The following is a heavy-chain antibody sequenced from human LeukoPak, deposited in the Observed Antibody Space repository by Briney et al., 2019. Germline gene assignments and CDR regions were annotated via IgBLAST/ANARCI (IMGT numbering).Heavy chain of an antibody. CDR2: ISYSGYT. Sequence: SGXSLISYYWTWVRQPPEKGLEXXGVISYSGYTHYNPSLNTRVTISVDTSKNQFSLKLSSVTAADTAIYYCARVPYGSGENWFDLWGQGTLVTVSS. CDR1: GXSLISYY. V-gene: IGHV4-59*01. J-gene: IGHJ5*02. D-gene: IGHD3-10*01. CDR3: ARVPYGSGENWFDL.